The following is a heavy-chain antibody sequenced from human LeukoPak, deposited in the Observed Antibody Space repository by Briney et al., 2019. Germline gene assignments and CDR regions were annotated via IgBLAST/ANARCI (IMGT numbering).Heavy chain of an antibody. Sequence: GGSLRLSCAASGFTFDDYAMHWVRQAPGKGLEWVSGISWNSGSIGYADSVKGRFTISRDNAKNSLYLQMNSLRAEDTALYYCAKDITMVRGSGTWFDPWGQGTPVTVSS. CDR2: ISWNSGSI. CDR1: GFTFDDYA. J-gene: IGHJ5*02. V-gene: IGHV3-9*01. D-gene: IGHD3-10*01. CDR3: AKDITMVRGSGTWFDP.